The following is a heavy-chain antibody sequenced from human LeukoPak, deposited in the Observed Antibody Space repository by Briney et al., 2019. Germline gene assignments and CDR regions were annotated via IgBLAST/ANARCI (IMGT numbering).Heavy chain of an antibody. CDR2: INPNSGGT. J-gene: IGHJ6*03. V-gene: IGHV1-2*02. D-gene: IGHD3-22*01. Sequence: ASVKVSCKASGYTFTGYYMHWVRQAPGQGLEWMGWINPNSGGTNYAQKFQGRVTMTRDASISTAYMELSRLRSDDTAVYYCARARWLPPHYYYYYMDVWGKGTTVTVSS. CDR3: ARARWLPPHYYYYYMDV. CDR1: GYTFTGYY.